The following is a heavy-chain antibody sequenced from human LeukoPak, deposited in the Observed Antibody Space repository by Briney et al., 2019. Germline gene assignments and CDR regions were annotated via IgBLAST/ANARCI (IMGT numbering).Heavy chain of an antibody. CDR2: INPNSGGT. D-gene: IGHD4-17*01. CDR1: GYTFTGYY. CDR3: ARAPSQRLTTLYYYMDV. J-gene: IGHJ6*03. V-gene: IGHV1-2*06. Sequence: GATVKVSCKASGYTFTGYYMPWVRQAPGEGLEWMGRINPNSGGTNYAQTLQGRVTMTRDTSISTAYMEQSRLRSDDTAVYYCARAPSQRLTTLYYYMDVWGKGTTVTVSS.